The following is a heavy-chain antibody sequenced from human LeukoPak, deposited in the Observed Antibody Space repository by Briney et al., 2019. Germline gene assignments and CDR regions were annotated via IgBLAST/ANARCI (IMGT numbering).Heavy chain of an antibody. V-gene: IGHV3-33*08. D-gene: IGHD3-22*01. CDR2: IWYDGSNK. CDR3: ARDQYYYDSSGYFYDF. Sequence: GGSLRLSCAASGFTFSSYAMHWVRQAPGKGLEWVALIWYDGSNKYYADSVKGRFTISRDNSKNTLYLQMNSLRVEDTAVYYCARDQYYYDSSGYFYDFWGQGTLVTVSS. CDR1: GFTFSSYA. J-gene: IGHJ4*02.